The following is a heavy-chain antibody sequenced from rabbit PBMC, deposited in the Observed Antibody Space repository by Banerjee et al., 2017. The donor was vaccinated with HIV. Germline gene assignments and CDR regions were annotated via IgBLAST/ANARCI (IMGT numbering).Heavy chain of an antibody. CDR3: ARGGGGDVGFSFSL. Sequence: QSLEESGGDLVKPGASLTLTCTASGFSFSSSYYICWVRQAPGKGLEWIACIYAGSGGSTYFASWAKGRFPISKTSSTTATLQMTSLPAADTATYFCARGGGGDVGFSFSLWGPGTLVTVS. CDR1: GFSFSSSYY. V-gene: IGHV1S40*01. CDR2: IYAGSGGST. D-gene: IGHD7-1*01. J-gene: IGHJ4*01.